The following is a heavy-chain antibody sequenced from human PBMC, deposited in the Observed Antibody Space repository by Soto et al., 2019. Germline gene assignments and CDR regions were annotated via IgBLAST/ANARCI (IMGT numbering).Heavy chain of an antibody. V-gene: IGHV4-39*01. D-gene: IGHD1-26*01. CDR3: ARQRPTDGRWEFANYYGMDV. Sequence: PSETLSLTCTVSGGSISSSSYYWGWIRQPPGKGLEWIGSIYYSGSTYYNPSLKSRVTISVDTSKNQFSLKLSSVTAADTAEYYCARQRPTDGRWEFANYYGMDVWGQGTPVTVSS. CDR1: GGSISSSSYY. J-gene: IGHJ6*02. CDR2: IYYSGST.